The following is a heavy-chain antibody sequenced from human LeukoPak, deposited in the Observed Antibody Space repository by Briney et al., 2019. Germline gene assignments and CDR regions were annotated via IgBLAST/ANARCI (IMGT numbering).Heavy chain of an antibody. CDR3: EREHDWGDFDY. Sequence: SETLSLTCTISGGSVSSGTYYWSWIRQPPGKELEWIGYISYIGNTNYNPSLKSRVTISKDTSKNQFSLKLSSVTAADTAVYHCEREHDWGDFDYWGQGVLVTVAT. V-gene: IGHV4-61*01. D-gene: IGHD3-9*01. J-gene: IGHJ4*02. CDR1: GGSVSSGTYY. CDR2: ISYIGNT.